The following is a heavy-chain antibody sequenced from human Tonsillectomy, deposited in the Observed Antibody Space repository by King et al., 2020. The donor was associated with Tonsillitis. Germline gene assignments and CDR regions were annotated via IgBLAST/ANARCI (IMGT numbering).Heavy chain of an antibody. V-gene: IGHV3-53*01. CDR2: IYSGGST. CDR1: GFTVSSNY. J-gene: IGHJ3*02. CDR3: ASPLSVKTVEDYGDCDGGWGAFDI. Sequence: VQLVESGGGLIQPGGSLRLSCAASGFTVSSNYMTWVRQAPGKGLEWVSVIYSGGSTYYADSVKGRFTISRDNYKNTLYLQMNSLRVEGTAVYYFASPLSVKTVEDYGDCDGGWGAFDIWGQGTMVTVAS. D-gene: IGHD4-17*01.